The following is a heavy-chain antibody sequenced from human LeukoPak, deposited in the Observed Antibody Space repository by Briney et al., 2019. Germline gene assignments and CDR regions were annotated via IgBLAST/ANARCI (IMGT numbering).Heavy chain of an antibody. CDR3: GRDSPYSARGQPTDY. D-gene: IGHD6-6*01. V-gene: IGHV3-7*01. CDR2: IRQDGSEK. J-gene: IGHJ4*02. Sequence: GGSLRLSCAASGFTFSAYWTSWVRQAPGKGLEWVADIRQDGSEKYYVDSVKGRFTISRDNAKNSLYLQMNSLRVEDTAVYHCGRDSPYSARGQPTDYWGQGTLVTVSS. CDR1: GFTFSAYW.